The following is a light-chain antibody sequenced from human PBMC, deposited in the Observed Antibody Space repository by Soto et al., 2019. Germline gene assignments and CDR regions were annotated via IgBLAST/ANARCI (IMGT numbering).Light chain of an antibody. J-gene: IGLJ1*01. CDR3: SSYTSSSTYV. CDR2: EVS. V-gene: IGLV2-18*02. CDR1: SSEICSYNR. Sequence: QSVLTQPPSVSGSPGQSVTISCTGTSSEICSYNRVSWYQQPPSTAPKLMIYEVSNRPSGVPDRFSGAKSGNTASLTISGLQAEDEADYYCSSYTSSSTYVFGTGTKVTVL.